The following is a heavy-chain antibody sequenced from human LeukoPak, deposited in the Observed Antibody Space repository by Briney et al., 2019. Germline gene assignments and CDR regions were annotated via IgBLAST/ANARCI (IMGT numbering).Heavy chain of an antibody. CDR2: IYYTGST. V-gene: IGHV4-39*01. D-gene: IGHD3-16*01. J-gene: IGHJ4*02. CDR1: GSSITSVSHY. Sequence: SETLSLTCTISGSSITSVSHYWGWIRQPPGKGLEWIGDIYYTGSTYYSPSLRSRVTMSVHTSENQFSLRLNSVTAVDTAVYYCARRWGNIVGVTYEYWGQGTLVTVAS. CDR3: ARRWGNIVGVTYEY.